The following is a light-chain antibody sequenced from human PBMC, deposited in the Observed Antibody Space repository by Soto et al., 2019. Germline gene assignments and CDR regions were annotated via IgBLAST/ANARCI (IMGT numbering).Light chain of an antibody. Sequence: IALTQSPAPLSLSPGEGATLSCRASQSVPSYLAWYQQRPGQAPRRLIYAASTRATGIPARFSGSGSGTDFILTISSLEPEDFAVYYCQQRSNWPPTFGQGTRLEIK. J-gene: IGKJ5*01. CDR2: AAS. CDR1: QSVPSY. V-gene: IGKV3-11*01. CDR3: QQRSNWPPT.